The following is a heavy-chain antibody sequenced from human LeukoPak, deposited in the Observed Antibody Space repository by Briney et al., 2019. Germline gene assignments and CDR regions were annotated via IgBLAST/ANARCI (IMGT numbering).Heavy chain of an antibody. CDR3: ARRAGAYSHPYDY. V-gene: IGHV3-53*01. Sequence: GGSLRLSCAASGFPLSSYAMSWVRQAPGKGLEWVSFIYSGVTHYSDSVKGRFTISRDNPKNTLYLQMNSLRAEDTAVYYCARRAGAYSHPYDYWGQGTLVTVSS. CDR2: IYSGVT. D-gene: IGHD4/OR15-4a*01. J-gene: IGHJ4*02. CDR1: GFPLSSYA.